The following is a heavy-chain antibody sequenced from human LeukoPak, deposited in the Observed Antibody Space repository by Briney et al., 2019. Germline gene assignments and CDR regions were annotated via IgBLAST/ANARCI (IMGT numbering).Heavy chain of an antibody. CDR2: IRSKPNNYAT. J-gene: IGHJ6*02. V-gene: IGHV3-73*01. D-gene: IGHD1/OR15-1a*01. CDR1: GFTFSGSA. CDR3: ASEQTYYYSMDV. Sequence: GGSLRLSCAASGFTFSGSAMHWVRQASGKGLEWVGRIRSKPNNYATAYAASVNGRFTISRDDSRNTAYLQMNSLKTEDTAMYFCASEQTYYYSMDVWGQGTTVTVSS.